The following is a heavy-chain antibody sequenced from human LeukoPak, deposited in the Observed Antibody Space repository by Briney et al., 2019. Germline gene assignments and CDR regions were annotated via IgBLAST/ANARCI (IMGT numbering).Heavy chain of an antibody. CDR2: INHSGST. Sequence: PSETLSLTCAVYGGSFSGYYWSWIRQPPGKGLEWIGEINHSGSTNYNPSLKSRVTISVDTSKNQFSLKLSSVTAADTAVYYCARDRSGGPYDPRGGDFDYWGQGTLVTVPS. D-gene: IGHD3-22*01. V-gene: IGHV4-34*01. CDR3: ARDRSGGPYDPRGGDFDY. J-gene: IGHJ4*02. CDR1: GGSFSGYY.